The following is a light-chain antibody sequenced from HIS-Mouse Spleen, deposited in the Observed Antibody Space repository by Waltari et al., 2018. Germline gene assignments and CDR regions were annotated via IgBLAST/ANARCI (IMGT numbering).Light chain of an antibody. V-gene: IGLV3-19*01. CDR1: SLRSYY. CDR3: NSRDSSGNLWV. CDR2: GKN. Sequence: SSELTQDPAVSVALGQTVRITFQGDSLRSYYASRYQQKPGQAPVLVIDGKNNRPSGIPDRFSGSSSGNTASLTITGAQAEDEADYYCNSRDSSGNLWVFGGGTKLTVL. J-gene: IGLJ3*02.